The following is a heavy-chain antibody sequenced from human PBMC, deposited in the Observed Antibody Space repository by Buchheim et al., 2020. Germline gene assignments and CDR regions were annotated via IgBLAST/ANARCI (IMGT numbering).Heavy chain of an antibody. CDR2: INHSGST. CDR1: GGSFSGYY. D-gene: IGHD3/OR15-3a*01. J-gene: IGHJ6*03. CDR3: ARGPPRDFYYYYYYMDV. Sequence: QVQLQQWGAGLLKPSETLSLTCAVYGGSFSGYYWSWIRQPPGKGLEWIGEINHSGSTNYNPSLKSRVTISVDTSKHQFSLKLSSVTAADTAVYYCARGPPRDFYYYYYYMDVWGKGTT. V-gene: IGHV4-34*01.